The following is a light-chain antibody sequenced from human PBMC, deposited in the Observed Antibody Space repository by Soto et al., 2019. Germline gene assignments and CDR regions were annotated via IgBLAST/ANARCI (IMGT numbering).Light chain of an antibody. CDR3: KRYNSYSRT. CDR2: DAS. J-gene: IGKJ1*01. Sequence: DIQMTQSPSTLSASVGVSVTITCRASRNVHNWVAWYQQKPGKAPRFLIYDASSLESGVPSRCNDSGYGTDLTLNINSLQPDDFATYYYKRYNSYSRTFAQGTKVEIK. CDR1: RNVHNW. V-gene: IGKV1-5*01.